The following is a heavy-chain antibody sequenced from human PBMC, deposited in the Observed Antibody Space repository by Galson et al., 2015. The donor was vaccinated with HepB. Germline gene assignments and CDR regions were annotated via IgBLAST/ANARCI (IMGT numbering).Heavy chain of an antibody. CDR1: GGSITKSYW. D-gene: IGHD5-12*01. V-gene: IGHV4-4*01. CDR3: ARVDLVEHHFDS. Sequence: ETLSLTCAVSGGSITKSYWWTWVRQPPRQGLEWIGEIYHSGHSNYNPSLKSRVSMSIDKSENQFSLNLTSVTAADTAVYFCARVDLVEHHFDSWGQGTLVTVSS. CDR2: IYHSGHS. J-gene: IGHJ4*02.